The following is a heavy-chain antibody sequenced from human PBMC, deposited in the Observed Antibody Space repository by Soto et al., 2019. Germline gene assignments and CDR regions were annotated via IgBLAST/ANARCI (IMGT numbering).Heavy chain of an antibody. V-gene: IGHV3-30*18. D-gene: IGHD3-10*01. J-gene: IGHJ4*02. CDR2: ISYEGRIQ. CDR3: AKEGTIKRSYYFDF. Sequence: PGGSMILSCAAAGFPFSSYGMQWVRQAPGKGLEWVAVISYEGRIQYYADSVKGRFTISRDNSKDTLYLQMNSLRAEDTAVYYCAKEGTIKRSYYFDFWGQGTLVTVSS. CDR1: GFPFSSYG.